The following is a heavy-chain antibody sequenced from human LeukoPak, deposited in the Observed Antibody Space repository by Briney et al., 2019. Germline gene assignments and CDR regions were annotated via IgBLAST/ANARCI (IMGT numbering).Heavy chain of an antibody. CDR1: GGSISSGGYY. Sequence: SETLSLTCTVSGGSISSGGYYWSWIRQPPGKGLEWIGYIYYGGSTNYNPSLKSRVTISVDTSKNQFSLKLSSVTAADTAVYYCARKGRVQNYYYGMDVWGQGTTVTVSS. CDR2: IYYGGST. CDR3: ARKGRVQNYYYGMDV. J-gene: IGHJ6*02. D-gene: IGHD2-15*01. V-gene: IGHV4-61*08.